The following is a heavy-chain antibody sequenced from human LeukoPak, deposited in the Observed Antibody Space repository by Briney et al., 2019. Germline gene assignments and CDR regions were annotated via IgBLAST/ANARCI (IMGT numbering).Heavy chain of an antibody. CDR3: ARTSVYCSGGSCLADAFDI. CDR1: GGSISSYY. CDR2: IYYSGST. D-gene: IGHD2-15*01. V-gene: IGHV4-59*08. Sequence: SETLSLTCTVSGGSISSYYWSWIRQPPGKGLEWIGYIYYSGSTNYNPSLKSRVTISVDTSKNQFSLKLSSVTAAGTAVYYCARTSVYCSGGSCLADAFDIWGQGTMVTVSS. J-gene: IGHJ3*02.